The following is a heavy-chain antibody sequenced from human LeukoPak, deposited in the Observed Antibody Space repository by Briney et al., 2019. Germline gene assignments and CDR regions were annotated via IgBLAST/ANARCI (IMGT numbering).Heavy chain of an antibody. CDR1: GFTFSGSA. CDR2: IRSKANSYAT. CDR3: RGWSGYSRENDY. V-gene: IGHV3-73*01. Sequence: GGSLRLSCAASGFTFSGSAMYWVRQASGKGLEWVGRIRSKANSYATAYAASVKGRFTISRDDSKNTAYLQMNSLKTEDTAVYYCRGWSGYSRENDYWGQGTLVTVSS. J-gene: IGHJ4*02. D-gene: IGHD3-3*01.